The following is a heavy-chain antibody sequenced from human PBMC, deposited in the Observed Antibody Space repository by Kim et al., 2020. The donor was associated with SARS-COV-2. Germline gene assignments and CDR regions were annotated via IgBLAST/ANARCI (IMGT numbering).Heavy chain of an antibody. CDR2: GSQK. CDR3: AGGRGVDY. Sequence: GSQKYYVVSAKDRFTTSRDNAKNSVYLQMNSLRGEDAAVYYCAGGRGVDYWGQGTLVTVSS. V-gene: IGHV3-7*04. J-gene: IGHJ4*02.